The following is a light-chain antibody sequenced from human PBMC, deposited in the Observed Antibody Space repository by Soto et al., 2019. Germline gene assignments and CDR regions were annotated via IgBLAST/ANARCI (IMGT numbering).Light chain of an antibody. Sequence: EIVLTQSPDTLSLSPGERGTLSCRASQRFGSSNLAWYQQKPGQAPRLLIYSTSSRATGIPDRFSGTGSGTDFTLTISRLEPEDFAVYYCQQYGNSPWTFGQGTKVEIK. CDR3: QQYGNSPWT. J-gene: IGKJ1*01. CDR1: QRFGSSN. V-gene: IGKV3-20*01. CDR2: STS.